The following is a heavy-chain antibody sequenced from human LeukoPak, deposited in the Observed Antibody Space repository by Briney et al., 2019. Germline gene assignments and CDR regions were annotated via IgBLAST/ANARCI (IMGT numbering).Heavy chain of an antibody. CDR1: GGSISSGGYY. CDR3: ARESVAAAAWFDP. D-gene: IGHD6-13*01. J-gene: IGHJ5*02. CDR2: IYYSEST. Sequence: SETLSLTCTVSGGSISSGGYYWSWVRQHAGKGREWIGYIYYSESTYYNPSLKSRVTISVDTSKNQFSLKLSSVTAADTAVYYCARESVAAAAWFDPWGQGTLVTVSS. V-gene: IGHV4-31*03.